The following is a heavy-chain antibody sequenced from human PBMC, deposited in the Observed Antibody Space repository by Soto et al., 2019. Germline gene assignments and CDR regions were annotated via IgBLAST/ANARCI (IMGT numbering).Heavy chain of an antibody. Sequence: QVQLVQSGAEVKKPGASVKVSCKASGYTFIVHYLHWVRQAPGQGLEWLGWTNPSSGATNFAQKFQGRVTMTRDTSISTAYLELSRLRSDDTAIYYCAREAGTTWNYYFGMDVWGQGTTVTVSS. D-gene: IGHD1-7*01. V-gene: IGHV1-2*02. CDR3: AREAGTTWNYYFGMDV. CDR2: TNPSSGAT. J-gene: IGHJ6*02. CDR1: GYTFIVHY.